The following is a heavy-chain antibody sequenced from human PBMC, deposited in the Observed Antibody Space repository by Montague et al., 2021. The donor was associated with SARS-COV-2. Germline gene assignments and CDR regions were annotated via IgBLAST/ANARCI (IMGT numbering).Heavy chain of an antibody. CDR2: IYYSGST. CDR3: AMRGGALDAFDI. D-gene: IGHD4-17*01. CDR1: GGSIRTSSYY. J-gene: IGHJ3*02. V-gene: IGHV4-39*01. Sequence: SETLSLTCTVSGGSIRTSSYYWGWIRQPPGKGLDWIGSIYYSGSTYYNLSLKSRVTISVDTSKNQFSLKLSSVTAADTAVYYCAMRGGALDAFDIWGQGTMVIVSS.